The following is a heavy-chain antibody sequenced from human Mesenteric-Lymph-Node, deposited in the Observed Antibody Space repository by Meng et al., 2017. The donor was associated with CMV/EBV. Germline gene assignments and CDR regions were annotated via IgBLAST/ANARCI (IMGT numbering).Heavy chain of an antibody. Sequence: GGSLRLSCAASGFTLNNAWMSWVRQTPGKGLEWVGRIKSKSDGGTTDYAAPVKGRFTISRDDSKNMMYLEMNSLKREDTAMYYCTTETAYDLTNWFDPWGQGTLVTVSS. J-gene: IGHJ5*02. D-gene: IGHD3-3*01. V-gene: IGHV3-15*01. CDR2: IKSKSDGGTT. CDR1: GFTLNNAW. CDR3: TTETAYDLTNWFDP.